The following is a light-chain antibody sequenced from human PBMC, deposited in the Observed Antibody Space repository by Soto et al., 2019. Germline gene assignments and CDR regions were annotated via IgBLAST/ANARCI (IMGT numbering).Light chain of an antibody. J-gene: IGKJ2*01. CDR3: QQYGNPPWT. CDR1: ESGGSTY. Sequence: ETVLTQSPGTLSLSPGERSTLSCRTSESGGSTYLAWYQQKPGQAPRLLIYDTFNRATGIPYRFSGSGSGTDFTLTISRLEPEDFAVYHCQQYGNPPWTFGQGTKLEIK. CDR2: DTF. V-gene: IGKV3-20*01.